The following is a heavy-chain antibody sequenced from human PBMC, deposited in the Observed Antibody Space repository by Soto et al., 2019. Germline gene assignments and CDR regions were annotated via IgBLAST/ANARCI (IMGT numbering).Heavy chain of an antibody. CDR3: ATGPPYHYESSDYAYFDY. J-gene: IGHJ4*02. CDR1: GFSFNTFD. Sequence: GSLRLSCAASGFSFNTFDMSWVRQAPGKGLEWVSGISGGGGKTYYADSVKGRFTISRDNSTNTLYLEMNSLRADDTAIYYCATGPPYHYESSDYAYFDYGGRGTLVTVSS. V-gene: IGHV3-23*01. CDR2: ISGGGGKT. D-gene: IGHD3-22*01.